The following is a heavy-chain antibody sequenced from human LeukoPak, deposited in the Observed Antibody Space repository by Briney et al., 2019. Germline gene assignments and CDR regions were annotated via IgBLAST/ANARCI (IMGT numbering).Heavy chain of an antibody. CDR3: AKDGQGLTYYFDY. CDR2: IYSGGNT. Sequence: GGSLRLSCAASGFTVNTNHMSWVRQAPGKGLEWVSVIYSGGNTYYADSVKGRFTISRDNSKNTLYLQMNSLRAEDTVVYYCAKDGQGLTYYFDYWGQGTLVTVSS. J-gene: IGHJ4*02. V-gene: IGHV3-53*05. D-gene: IGHD3-16*01. CDR1: GFTVNTNH.